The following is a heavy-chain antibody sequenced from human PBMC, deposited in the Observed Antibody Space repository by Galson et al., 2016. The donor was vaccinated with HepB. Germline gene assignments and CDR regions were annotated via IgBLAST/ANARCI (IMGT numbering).Heavy chain of an antibody. V-gene: IGHV2-5*01. J-gene: IGHJ6*01. CDR2: IYWNDDK. CDR3: AHSLHQGPIGLPPGTLLQEHL. CDR1: GFSLSTSGVG. Sequence: PALVKPTQTLTLTCTFSGFSLSTSGVGVGWIRQPPGKALEWLALIYWNDDKRYSPSLKNRLTITEDTSKNQVVLTMTNMDPVDTATYYCAHSLHQGPIGLPPGTLLQEHLWG.